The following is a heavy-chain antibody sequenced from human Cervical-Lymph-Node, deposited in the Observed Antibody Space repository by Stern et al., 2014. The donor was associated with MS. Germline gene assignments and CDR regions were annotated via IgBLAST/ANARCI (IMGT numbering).Heavy chain of an antibody. CDR3: ARDQRHSSSGTYAFDI. D-gene: IGHD3-10*01. Sequence: QVQLVQSGAEVKKPGSSVKVSCKASGGTFNIYAFNWVRQAPGQGLEWMGGIIPILRTANCAQNFQGRVTITADESINTVYMELSSLRSEDTAVFYCARDQRHSSSGTYAFDIWGQGTMVTVSS. CDR2: IIPILRTA. J-gene: IGHJ3*02. CDR1: GGTFNIYA. V-gene: IGHV1-69*01.